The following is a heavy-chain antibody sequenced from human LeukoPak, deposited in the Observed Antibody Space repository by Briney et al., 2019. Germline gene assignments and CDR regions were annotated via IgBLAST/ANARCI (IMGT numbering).Heavy chain of an antibody. CDR2: INHSGST. V-gene: IGHV4-34*01. J-gene: IGHJ4*02. CDR3: ARRHAVDY. Sequence: SETLSLTCAVYGGSFSGYYWSWIRQPPGKGLEWIGEINHSGSTNYNPSLKSRVTISVDTSKNQFSLKLSSVTAADTAVYYCARRHAVDYWGQGTLVTVSS. CDR1: GGSFSGYY.